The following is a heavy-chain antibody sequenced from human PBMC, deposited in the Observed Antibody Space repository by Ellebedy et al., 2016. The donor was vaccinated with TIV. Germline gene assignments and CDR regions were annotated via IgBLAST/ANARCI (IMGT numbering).Heavy chain of an antibody. CDR1: GGTFSSYA. V-gene: IGHV1-69*13. D-gene: IGHD3-22*01. Sequence: SVKVSXKASGGTFSSYAISWVRQAPGQGLEWMGGIIPIFGTANYAQKFQGRVTITADESTSTAYMELSSLRSEDTAVYYCARENDSSGYYQGWGQGTLVTVSS. CDR3: ARENDSSGYYQG. J-gene: IGHJ4*02. CDR2: IIPIFGTA.